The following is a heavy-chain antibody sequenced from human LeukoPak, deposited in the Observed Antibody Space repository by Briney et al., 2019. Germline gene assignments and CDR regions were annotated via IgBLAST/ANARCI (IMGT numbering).Heavy chain of an antibody. V-gene: IGHV3-30-3*01. CDR2: ISYDGSNK. CDR1: GFTFSSYA. D-gene: IGHD1-1*01. J-gene: IGHJ6*02. Sequence: GGSLRLSRAASGFTFSSYAMHWVRQAPGKGLEWVAVISYDGSNKYYADSVKGRFTISRDNSKNTLYLQMNSLRAEDTAVYYCARADTTGPEYYYYGMDVWGQGTTVTVSS. CDR3: ARADTTGPEYYYYGMDV.